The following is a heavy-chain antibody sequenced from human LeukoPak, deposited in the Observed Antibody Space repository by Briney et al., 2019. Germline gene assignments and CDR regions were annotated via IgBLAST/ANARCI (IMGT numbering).Heavy chain of an antibody. CDR2: INHSGGT. CDR1: GVSFSGYY. CDR3: ARDWGSY. V-gene: IGHV4-34*01. J-gene: IGHJ4*02. Sequence: SETLSLTCAVYGVSFSGYYWSWIRQPPGKGLEWIGEINHSGGTKYNPSLKSRVTISIDTPENQFSLKLSSVTAADTAVYYCARDWGSYWGQGTLVTVSS. D-gene: IGHD3-16*01.